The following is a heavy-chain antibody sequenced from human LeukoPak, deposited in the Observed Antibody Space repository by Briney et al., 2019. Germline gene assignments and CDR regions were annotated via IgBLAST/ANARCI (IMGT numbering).Heavy chain of an antibody. J-gene: IGHJ4*02. D-gene: IGHD6-13*01. V-gene: IGHV4-59*01. CDR1: GGSISSYY. CDR2: IYYSGTT. Sequence: PSETLSLTCTVSGGSISSYYWSWIRQPPGKGLEWIGYIYYSGTTNYNPSLKSRVTISVDTSKNQFSLKLSSVTAADTAVYHCARGVYIAAAQYGYWGQGTLVTVSS. CDR3: ARGVYIAAAQYGY.